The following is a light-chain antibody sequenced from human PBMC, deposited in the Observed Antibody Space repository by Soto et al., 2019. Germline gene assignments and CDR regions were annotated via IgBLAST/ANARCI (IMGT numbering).Light chain of an antibody. CDR2: EVN. Sequence: QSVLTQPASVSGSPGQSITISCTGTSSDVGGYNYVSWYRQHPGKAPNLMIYEVNKRPSGVPDRFSGSKSGNTASLTVSGLQAEDEADYYCSSYAGSSNVFGTGTKVTVL. CDR3: SSYAGSSNV. J-gene: IGLJ1*01. CDR1: SSDVGGYNY. V-gene: IGLV2-8*01.